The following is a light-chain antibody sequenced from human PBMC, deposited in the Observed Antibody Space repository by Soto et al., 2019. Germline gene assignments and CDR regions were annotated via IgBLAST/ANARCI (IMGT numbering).Light chain of an antibody. CDR2: EVS. J-gene: IGLJ1*01. V-gene: IGLV2-23*02. CDR1: SSDVGTFNL. Sequence: QSALTQPASVSGSPGQSITISCTGTSSDVGTFNLVSWYQQHPGKAPKLLIFEVSNRPSGVSIRFSGSKSGNTASLTISGLQAEDEADYYCSSYSDASASYVFATGTKVTVL. CDR3: SSYSDASASYV.